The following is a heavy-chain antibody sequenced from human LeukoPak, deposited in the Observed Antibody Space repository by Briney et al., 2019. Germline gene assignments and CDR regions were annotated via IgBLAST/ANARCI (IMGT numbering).Heavy chain of an antibody. CDR3: VKAKYGDYDDWYFDL. D-gene: IGHD4-17*01. CDR2: IKQDGSEK. J-gene: IGHJ2*01. V-gene: IGHV3-7*03. CDR1: GFTFSSYW. Sequence: PGGSLRLSCAASGFTFSSYWMSWVRQAPGKGLEWVANIKQDGSEKYYVDSVKGRFTISRDNAKNSLYLQMNSLRAEDTALYYCVKAKYGDYDDWYFDLWGRGTLVTVSS.